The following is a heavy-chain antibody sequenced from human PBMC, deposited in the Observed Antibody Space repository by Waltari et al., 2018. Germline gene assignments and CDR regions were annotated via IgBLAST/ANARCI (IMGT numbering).Heavy chain of an antibody. CDR3: ARDYLRGAAAALNWYFDL. V-gene: IGHV3-33*01. Sequence: QVQLVESGGGVVQPGRSLRLSCAASGFTFSSYGMHWFRQAPGKGLEWVAVIWYDGSNKYYADSVKGRVTISRDNSKNTLYRQMNSLRAEDTAVYYCARDYLRGAAAALNWYFDLWGRGTLVTVSS. D-gene: IGHD6-13*01. CDR1: GFTFSSYG. J-gene: IGHJ2*01. CDR2: IWYDGSNK.